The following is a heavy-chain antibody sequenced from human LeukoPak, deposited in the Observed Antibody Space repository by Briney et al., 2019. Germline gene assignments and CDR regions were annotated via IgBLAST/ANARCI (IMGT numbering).Heavy chain of an antibody. CDR2: ISGSGGST. CDR1: GFTFSSYA. CDR3: ASHRSPTFDY. J-gene: IGHJ4*02. Sequence: GGSLRLSCAASGFTFSSYAMSWVRQAPGKGLEWVSDISGSGGSTYYADSVKGRFTISRDNSKNTLYLQMNSLRAEDTAVYYCASHRSPTFDYWGQGTLVTVSS. V-gene: IGHV3-23*01. D-gene: IGHD2-15*01.